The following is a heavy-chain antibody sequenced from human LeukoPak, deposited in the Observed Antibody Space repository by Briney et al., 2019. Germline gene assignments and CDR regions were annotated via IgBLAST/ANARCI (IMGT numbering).Heavy chain of an antibody. Sequence: PGGSLRLSCAASGFTFSSYEMNWVRQAPGKGLEWLSYISPSGIHTPYADSVKGRFTVSRDNAKNSLSLELNSLRVDDTAIYYCARVGSTAEAGTPDYWGQGTLVTVSS. CDR1: GFTFSSYE. J-gene: IGHJ4*02. CDR3: ARVGSTAEAGTPDY. V-gene: IGHV3-48*03. D-gene: IGHD6-13*01. CDR2: ISPSGIHT.